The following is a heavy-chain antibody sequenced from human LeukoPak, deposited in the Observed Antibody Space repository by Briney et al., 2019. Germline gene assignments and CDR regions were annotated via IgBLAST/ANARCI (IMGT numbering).Heavy chain of an antibody. Sequence: GGSLRLSCAGSGISFRDYSTSWVRQAPGKGLEWVSTIYYGDGYTYYADSVKGRFTISRDTSKNMLFLEIDSLRAEDTAVYYCAKGVDVWGKGTTVTVSS. CDR3: AKGVDV. CDR1: GISFRDYS. J-gene: IGHJ6*04. CDR2: IYYGDGYT. V-gene: IGHV3-23*01.